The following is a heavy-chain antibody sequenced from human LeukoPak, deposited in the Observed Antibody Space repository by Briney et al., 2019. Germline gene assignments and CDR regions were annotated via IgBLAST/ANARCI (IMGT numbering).Heavy chain of an antibody. V-gene: IGHV4-59*01. Sequence: SETLSLTCTVSGGSISSYYWSWIRQPPGKGLEWIGYIYYSGSTNYNPSLKRGVTISVDTSKNQFSLKLSSVTAADTAVYYCARDGTYGDAFDIWGQGTMVTVSS. J-gene: IGHJ3*02. CDR2: IYYSGST. CDR3: ARDGTYGDAFDI. D-gene: IGHD1-26*01. CDR1: GGSISSYY.